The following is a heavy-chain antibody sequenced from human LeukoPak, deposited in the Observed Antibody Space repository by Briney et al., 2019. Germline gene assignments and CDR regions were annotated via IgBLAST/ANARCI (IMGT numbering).Heavy chain of an antibody. CDR1: GFTFSSYA. CDR3: AREHMYYFDY. Sequence: QPGGSLRLSCAASGFTFSSYAMSWVRQAPGKGLEWVSYISSSGGTINYADSVKGRFTISRDNAKNSLYLQMNSLRAEDTAVYYCAREHMYYFDYWGQGALVTVSS. J-gene: IGHJ4*02. CDR2: ISSSGGTI. V-gene: IGHV3-48*03.